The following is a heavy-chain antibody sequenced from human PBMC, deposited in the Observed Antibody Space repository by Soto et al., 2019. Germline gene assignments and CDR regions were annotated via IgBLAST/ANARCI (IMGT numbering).Heavy chain of an antibody. V-gene: IGHV6-1*01. CDR1: GASVSSTSAA. Sequence: QVQLPQSGPGLVKPSQTLSLTCAISGASVSSTSAAWNWIGQSPSRGLEWPGRTYYRSKWYNDYAAYLQRRITNIPDTSKNQFSQQLNSVTPEDTGVYYCARDLVGAAAGTSTSHYYYYGRDVWGQGTTVTVSS. CDR3: ARDLVGAAAGTSTSHYYYYGRDV. D-gene: IGHD6-13*01. CDR2: TYYRSKWYN. J-gene: IGHJ6*02.